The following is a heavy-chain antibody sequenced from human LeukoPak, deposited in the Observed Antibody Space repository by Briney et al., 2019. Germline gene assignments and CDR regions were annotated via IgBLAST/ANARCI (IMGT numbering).Heavy chain of an antibody. D-gene: IGHD5-12*01. Sequence: GGSLRLSCAASGFTFTTNAMSWVRQAPGKGLEWVSAISGRTGATYYADSEKGRFTISRDNSKSTLYLQMDSLRAEDTAAYYCAKCGNSGCHLIDYWRQGTLVTVSS. V-gene: IGHV3-23*01. J-gene: IGHJ4*02. CDR3: AKCGNSGCHLIDY. CDR1: GFTFTTNA. CDR2: ISGRTGAT.